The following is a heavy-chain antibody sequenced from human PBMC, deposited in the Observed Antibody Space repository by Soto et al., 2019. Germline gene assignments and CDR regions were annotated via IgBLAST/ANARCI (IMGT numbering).Heavy chain of an antibody. CDR2: IYYSGST. Sequence: LETLSLTCTVSGGSISSYYWSWIRQPPGKGLEWIGYIYYSGSTNYNPSLKSRVTISVDTSKNQFSLKLSSVTAADTAVYYCAREGSDYDFWSGYHNYGMDDWGQGTTVTVSS. V-gene: IGHV4-59*01. CDR1: GGSISSYY. J-gene: IGHJ6*02. D-gene: IGHD3-3*01. CDR3: AREGSDYDFWSGYHNYGMDD.